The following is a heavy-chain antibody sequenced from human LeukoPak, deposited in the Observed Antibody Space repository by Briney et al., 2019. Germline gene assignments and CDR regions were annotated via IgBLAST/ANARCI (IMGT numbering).Heavy chain of an antibody. Sequence: GGSPRLSCAASGFNYSSYTMNWVRQAPGMGLEWLSYISASRDITYYADSVKGRFTTSRDNAKNSLYLQMNSLRAEDTAVYYCVRGSLASGVVVYYYYYLDVWGKGTTVTVSS. J-gene: IGHJ6*03. V-gene: IGHV3-48*01. CDR3: VRGSLASGVVVYYYYYLDV. D-gene: IGHD3-3*01. CDR2: ISASRDIT. CDR1: GFNYSSYT.